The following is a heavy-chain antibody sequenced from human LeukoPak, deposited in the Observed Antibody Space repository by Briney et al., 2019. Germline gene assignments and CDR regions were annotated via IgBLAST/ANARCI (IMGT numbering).Heavy chain of an antibody. CDR3: ARGDSSSWSFKI. Sequence: SETLSLTCTVSGGSISSYYWSWIRQPPGKGLEWIGHIYYTGSSYYNPSLKSRVTISVDTSKSQFSLKLSSVTAADTAVYYCARGDSSSWSFKIWGQGTLVTVSS. CDR1: GGSISSYY. D-gene: IGHD6-13*01. J-gene: IGHJ4*02. CDR2: IYYTGSS. V-gene: IGHV4-30-4*01.